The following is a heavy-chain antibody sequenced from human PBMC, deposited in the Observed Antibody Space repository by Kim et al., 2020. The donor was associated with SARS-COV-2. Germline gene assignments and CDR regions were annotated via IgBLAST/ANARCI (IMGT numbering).Heavy chain of an antibody. Sequence: SETLSLTFAVYGGSFRDYYWSWVRQPPGKGLEWIGEINASGTNNNNPSLKSGVTMSVDTSKNQLSLKLSSVTAADTAVYYCARDERGGASTLFYCYMCV. J-gene: IGHJ6*03. D-gene: IGHD3-10*01. CDR3: ARDERGGASTLFYCYMCV. CDR1: GGSFRDYY. CDR2: INASGTN. V-gene: IGHV4-34*01.